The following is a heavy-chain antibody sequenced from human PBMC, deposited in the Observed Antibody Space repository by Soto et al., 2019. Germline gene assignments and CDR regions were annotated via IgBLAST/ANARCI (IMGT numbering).Heavy chain of an antibody. CDR3: AGREGVRDRGGDAFDV. Sequence: GESLKISCKGSGDDFSTYWIGWVRQVPGKGLEWMGIIYPEDSETKYSPSFQGQVTISADKSINTAYLHWKSLKSSDSAIYYCAGREGVRDRGGDAFDVCGQVALLTV. CDR1: GDDFSTYW. J-gene: IGHJ3*01. D-gene: IGHD1-26*01. CDR2: IYPEDSET. V-gene: IGHV5-51*01.